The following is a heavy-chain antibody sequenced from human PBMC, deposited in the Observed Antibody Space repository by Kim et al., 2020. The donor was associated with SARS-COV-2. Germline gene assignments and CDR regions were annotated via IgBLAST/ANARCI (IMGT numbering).Heavy chain of an antibody. J-gene: IGHJ5*02. CDR3: AFFNGRFSP. CDR1: GGSISSYY. D-gene: IGHD1-26*01. CDR2: IYYSGST. Sequence: SETLSLTRTVSGGSISSYYWSWIRQPPGKGLEWIGYIYYSGSTNYNPSLKSRATISVDTSKNQFSLKVPSVTAADTAVYYCAFFNGRFSPWGQGILVTVSS. V-gene: IGHV4-59*01.